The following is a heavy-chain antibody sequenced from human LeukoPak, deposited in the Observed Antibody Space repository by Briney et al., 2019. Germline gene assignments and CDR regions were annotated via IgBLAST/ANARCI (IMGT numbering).Heavy chain of an antibody. CDR3: ASYSYGYPNWFDP. CDR1: GGSILSSNNF. D-gene: IGHD5-18*01. CDR2: IFYSGST. J-gene: IGHJ5*02. Sequence: SETLSLICSVSGGSILSSNNFWGWIRQSPGKGLEWIGHIFYSGSTTYYNPSLKSRVTISVDTSKNQFSLKLSSVAAADTAVYYCASYSYGYPNWFDPWGQGTLVTVSS. V-gene: IGHV4-39*01.